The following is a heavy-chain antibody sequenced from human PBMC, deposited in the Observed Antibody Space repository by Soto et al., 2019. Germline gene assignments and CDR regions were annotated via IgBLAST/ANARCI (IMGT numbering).Heavy chain of an antibody. V-gene: IGHV3-21*01. CDR3: ARVVYFDRSAYGL. CDR2: ISGDSNYI. Sequence: LSCAASGFSFSGYNMNWVRQAPGKGLEWVSSISGDSNYIYYADSVQGRFTISRDNAKNSVYLQMNSLRAEDTAVYYCARVVYFDRSAYGLWGQGTMVTVSS. J-gene: IGHJ3*01. CDR1: GFSFSGYN. D-gene: IGHD3-22*01.